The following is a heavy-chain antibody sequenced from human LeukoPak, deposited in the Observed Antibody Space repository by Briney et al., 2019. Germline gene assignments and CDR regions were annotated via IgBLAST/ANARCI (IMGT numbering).Heavy chain of an antibody. J-gene: IGHJ4*02. CDR1: AGVIGSSNYY. V-gene: IGHV4-39*01. Sequence: PSETLSLTCTVSAGVIGSSNYYWSWIRQTPGTGLEWIGSISYNGHTNYNPSLKSRVTISGDTSEDHFSLQVRSVTAADTAVYYCARHGGAVATDYFDYWGQGTLVTVSS. CDR2: ISYNGHT. CDR3: ARHGGAVATDYFDY. D-gene: IGHD6-19*01.